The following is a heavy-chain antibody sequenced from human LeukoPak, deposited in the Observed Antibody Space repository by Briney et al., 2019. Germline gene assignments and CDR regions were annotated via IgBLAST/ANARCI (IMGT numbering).Heavy chain of an antibody. D-gene: IGHD6-19*01. CDR3: ARDLAVASNWFDP. V-gene: IGHV1-2*02. Sequence: GASGKVSRKASGYTFTGYYMHWVRQAPGQGLEWMGWINPNSGGTNYAQKFQGRVTMTRDTSISTAYMELSRLRSDDTAVYYCARDLAVASNWFDPWGQGTLVTVSS. CDR2: INPNSGGT. J-gene: IGHJ5*02. CDR1: GYTFTGYY.